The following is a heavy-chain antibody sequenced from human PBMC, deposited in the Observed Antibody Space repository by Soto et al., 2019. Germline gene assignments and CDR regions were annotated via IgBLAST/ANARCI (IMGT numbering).Heavy chain of an antibody. Sequence: QVQLVQSGAEVKKPGASEKVSCKASGNTFTGYYMHWVRQAPGQGLEWMGWINPNSGGTNYAQKFQGWVTMTRDTSISTSYMELSRLRSDDTAVYYCARGGQWFGEFDWYFDLWGRGTLVTVSS. CDR1: GNTFTGYY. CDR3: ARGGQWFGEFDWYFDL. D-gene: IGHD3-10*01. V-gene: IGHV1-2*04. CDR2: INPNSGGT. J-gene: IGHJ2*01.